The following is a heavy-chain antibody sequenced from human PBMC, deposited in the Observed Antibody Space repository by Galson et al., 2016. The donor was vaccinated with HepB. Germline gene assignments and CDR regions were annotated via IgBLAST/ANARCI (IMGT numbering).Heavy chain of an antibody. CDR3: VRDSHFGAFDI. CDR1: GLPFSTYS. CDR2: IHSDSSYI. Sequence: SLRLSCAASGLPFSTYSMNWVRQAPGKGLEWVSYIHSDSSYIYYADSVNGRFTISRDNAKNSPSLRMNSLRAEDTAVYYCVRDSHFGAFDIWGQGTMVTVSS. D-gene: IGHD3-10*01. J-gene: IGHJ3*02. V-gene: IGHV3-21*01.